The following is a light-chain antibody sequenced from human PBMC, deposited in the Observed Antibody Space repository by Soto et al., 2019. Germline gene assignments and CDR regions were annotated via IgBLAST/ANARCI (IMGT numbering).Light chain of an antibody. CDR3: QQRSNWYT. Sequence: EIVMTQSPATLSVSPGERVTLSCRASQSVGSNLAWYQQKPGQVPRLLIYGESSRATGIPTTFSGSGSGAEFTLTISSLQSEDFAIYYCQQRSNWYTFGQGTKV. V-gene: IGKV3-15*01. CDR1: QSVGSN. CDR2: GES. J-gene: IGKJ2*01.